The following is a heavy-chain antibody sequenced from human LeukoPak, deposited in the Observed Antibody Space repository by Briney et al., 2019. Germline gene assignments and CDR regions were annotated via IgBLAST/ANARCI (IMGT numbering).Heavy chain of an antibody. D-gene: IGHD5-24*01. CDR1: GYTLTELS. Sequence: ASVKVSCKVSGYTLTELSMHWVRQAPGKGLEWMGGFDPEAGEKIYAQKFQGRVTMTEDTSTDTAYMELSSLTSGDTAVYYCATGETWFDPWGQGTLVTVSS. J-gene: IGHJ5*02. CDR3: ATGETWFDP. CDR2: FDPEAGEK. V-gene: IGHV1-24*01.